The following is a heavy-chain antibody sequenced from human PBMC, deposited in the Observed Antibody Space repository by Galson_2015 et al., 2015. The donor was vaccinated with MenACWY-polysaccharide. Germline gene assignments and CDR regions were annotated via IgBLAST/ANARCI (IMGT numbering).Heavy chain of an antibody. V-gene: IGHV3-23*01. J-gene: IGHJ4*02. CDR1: GFTFSGYG. Sequence: SLRLGGAGSGFTFSGYGMNWVRQAPGKGLEWVAAISSSGGGTYYTHPVKDRFTISRDNSKNTLSLQMNSLRVKDTAVYYCVKGGSSMYFDSWGQGTLVTVSS. D-gene: IGHD6-13*01. CDR3: VKGGSSMYFDS. CDR2: ISSSGGGT.